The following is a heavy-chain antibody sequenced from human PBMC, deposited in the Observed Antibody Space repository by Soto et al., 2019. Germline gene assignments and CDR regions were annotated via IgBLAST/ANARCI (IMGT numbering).Heavy chain of an antibody. Sequence: PSQTLSLTCAISGDSVSSNNAAWNWIRQSPSRGLEWLGRTYYRSKWYNDYVVSVKSRISFNPDTSKNQFSLQMKSVIPEDTAVYYCARAKEYSSSSGMDVWGQGTTVTVSS. D-gene: IGHD6-6*01. V-gene: IGHV6-1*01. CDR3: ARAKEYSSSSGMDV. CDR1: GDSVSSNNAA. CDR2: TYYRSKWYN. J-gene: IGHJ6*02.